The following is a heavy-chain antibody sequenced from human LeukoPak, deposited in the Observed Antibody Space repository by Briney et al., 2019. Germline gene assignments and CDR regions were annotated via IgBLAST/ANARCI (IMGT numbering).Heavy chain of an antibody. CDR3: ARDASQLYYFDY. CDR2: ISWNSGSI. V-gene: IGHV3-9*01. CDR1: GFTFDDYA. Sequence: GGSLRLSCAASGFTFDDYAMHWVRQAPGKGLEWVSGISWNSGSIGYADSVKGRFTISRDNAKNSLYLQMNSLRAEDTALYYCARDASQLYYFDYWGQGTLVTVSS. J-gene: IGHJ4*02. D-gene: IGHD1-1*01.